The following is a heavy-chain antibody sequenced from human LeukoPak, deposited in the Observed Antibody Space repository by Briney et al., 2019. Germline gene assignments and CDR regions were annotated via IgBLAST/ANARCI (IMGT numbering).Heavy chain of an antibody. CDR2: IYYSGST. CDR1: GGSISSYY. D-gene: IGHD2-2*01. Sequence: SETLPLTCTVSGGSISSYYWSWIRQPPGKGLEWIGYIYYSGSTNYNPSLKSRVTISVDTSKNQFSLKLSSVTAADTAVYYCASSYCSSTSCALDYWGQGTLVTVSS. J-gene: IGHJ4*02. CDR3: ASSYCSSTSCALDY. V-gene: IGHV4-59*01.